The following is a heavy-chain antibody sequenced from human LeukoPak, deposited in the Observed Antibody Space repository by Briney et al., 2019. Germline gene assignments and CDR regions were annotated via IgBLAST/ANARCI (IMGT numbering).Heavy chain of an antibody. CDR3: ARRRHRGCFDY. D-gene: IGHD1-14*01. Sequence: SETLSLTCTVSGGSISSSSYYWGWIRQPPGKGLEWIGSIYYSGSTYYNPSLKSRVTISVDTSKNQFSLKLSSVTAADTAVYYCARRRHRGCFDYWGQGTLVTVSS. CDR1: GGSISSSSYY. CDR2: IYYSGST. J-gene: IGHJ4*02. V-gene: IGHV4-39*01.